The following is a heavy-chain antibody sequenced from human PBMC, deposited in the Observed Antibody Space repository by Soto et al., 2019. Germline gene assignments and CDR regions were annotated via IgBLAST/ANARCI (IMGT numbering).Heavy chain of an antibody. CDR2: ISSSSSYI. CDR3: ARVSVVGATRADY. D-gene: IGHD1-26*01. Sequence: GGSLRLSCAASGFTFSSYSMNWVRQAPGKGLEWVSSISSSSSYIYYADSVKGRFTISRDNAKNSLYLQMNSLRAEDTAVYYCARVSVVGATRADYWGQGTLVTVSS. J-gene: IGHJ4*02. V-gene: IGHV3-21*01. CDR1: GFTFSSYS.